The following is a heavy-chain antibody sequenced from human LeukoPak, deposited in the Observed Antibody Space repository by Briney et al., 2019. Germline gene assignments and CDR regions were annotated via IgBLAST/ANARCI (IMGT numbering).Heavy chain of an antibody. D-gene: IGHD1-26*01. CDR3: ARDVVSGSYAHFDY. Sequence: SETLSLTCAVYGGSFSGYYWSWIRQPPGKELEWIGYIYYSGSTDYNPSLNSRVTISVDTSKNQFSLKLGSVSAADTAVYYCARDVVSGSYAHFDYWGQGTLVAVSS. CDR2: IYYSGST. CDR1: GGSFSGYY. J-gene: IGHJ4*02. V-gene: IGHV4-59*01.